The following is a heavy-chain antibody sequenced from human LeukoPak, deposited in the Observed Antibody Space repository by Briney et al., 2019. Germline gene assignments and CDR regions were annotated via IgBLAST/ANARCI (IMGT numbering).Heavy chain of an antibody. CDR1: GFPFNIYA. J-gene: IGHJ4*02. Sequence: GGSLSLSCAASGFPFNIYAMSWVRQAPGKALEWVSAISWSGGSTYYADSVKGRFTISRDNSKNTLYLQMNSLRAEDTAVYYCAKWKITMIVVVIIPTYLDYSGQGTLVTVSS. CDR3: AKWKITMIVVVIIPTYLDY. CDR2: ISWSGGST. V-gene: IGHV3-23*01. D-gene: IGHD3-22*01.